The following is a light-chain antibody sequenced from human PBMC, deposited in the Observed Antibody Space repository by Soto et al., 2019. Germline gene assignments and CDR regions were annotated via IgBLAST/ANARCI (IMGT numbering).Light chain of an antibody. CDR1: QSVSSSY. Sequence: EIVLTQSPGTVSLSPGERDTLSCRASQSVSSSYLAWYQQKPGQAPRLLIYGASSRATGIPDRFSGSGSGTDFTLTISRLEPEDFAVYYCQQRNNWPAISFGQGTRLEIK. V-gene: IGKV3D-20*02. J-gene: IGKJ5*01. CDR2: GAS. CDR3: QQRNNWPAIS.